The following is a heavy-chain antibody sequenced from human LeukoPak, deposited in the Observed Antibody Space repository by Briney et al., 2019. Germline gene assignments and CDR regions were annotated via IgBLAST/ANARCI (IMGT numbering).Heavy chain of an antibody. V-gene: IGHV4-34*01. Sequence: SETLSLTCAVYGGSFSGYYWSWIRQPPGKGLEWIGEINHSGSTNYNPSLKSRVTISVDTSKNQFSLKLSSVTAADTAVYYCAKAARYGSGKSFYYYYYMDVWGKGTTVTISS. D-gene: IGHD3-10*01. CDR3: AKAARYGSGKSFYYYYYMDV. CDR1: GGSFSGYY. CDR2: INHSGST. J-gene: IGHJ6*03.